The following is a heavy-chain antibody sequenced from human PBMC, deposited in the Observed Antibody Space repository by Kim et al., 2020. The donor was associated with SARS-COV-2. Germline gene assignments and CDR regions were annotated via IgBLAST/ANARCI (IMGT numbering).Heavy chain of an antibody. CDR3: ARDMNPITMVRGAEGPYYYGMDA. Sequence: ASVKVSCKASGYTFTGYYMHWVRQAPGQGLEWMGRINPNSGGTNYAQKFQGRVTMTRDTSISTAYMELSRLRSDDTVVYYCARDMNPITMVRGAEGPYYYGMDAWGQGTTVTVSS. V-gene: IGHV1-2*05. CDR1: GYTFTGYY. D-gene: IGHD3-10*01. CDR2: INPNSGGT. J-gene: IGHJ6*02.